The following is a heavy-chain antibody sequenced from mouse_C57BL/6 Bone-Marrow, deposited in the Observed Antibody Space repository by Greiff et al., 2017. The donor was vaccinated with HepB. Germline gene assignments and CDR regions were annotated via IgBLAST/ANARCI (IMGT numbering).Heavy chain of an antibody. CDR3: ARGITTVDYYAMDY. D-gene: IGHD1-1*01. CDR2: IDPNSGGT. CDR1: GYTFTSYW. V-gene: IGHV1-72*01. J-gene: IGHJ4*01. Sequence: QVHVKQPGAELVKPGASVKLSCKASGYTFTSYWMHWVKQRPGRGLEWIGRIDPNSGGTKYNEKFKSKATLTVDKPSSTAYMQLSSLTSEDSAVYYCARGITTVDYYAMDYWGQGTSVTVSS.